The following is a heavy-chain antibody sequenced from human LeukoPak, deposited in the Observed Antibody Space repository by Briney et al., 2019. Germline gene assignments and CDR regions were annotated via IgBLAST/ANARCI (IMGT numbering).Heavy chain of an antibody. CDR3: ARAGLGAQWTDFDY. J-gene: IGHJ4*02. Sequence: SETLSLTCAVYGGSFSGYYWSWIRQPPGKGLEWIGEINHSGSTNYNPSLKSRVTISVDTSKNQFSLKLSSVTAADTAVYYCARAGLGAQWTDFDYWAREPWSPSPQ. D-gene: IGHD3/OR15-3a*01. CDR1: GGSFSGYY. CDR2: INHSGST. V-gene: IGHV4-34*01.